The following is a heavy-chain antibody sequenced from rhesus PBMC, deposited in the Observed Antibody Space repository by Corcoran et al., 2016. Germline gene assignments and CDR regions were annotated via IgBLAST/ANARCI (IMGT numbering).Heavy chain of an antibody. CDR1: GYSISSGYG. CDR3: ARDKTGVIIKGYYFDY. J-gene: IGHJ4*01. D-gene: IGHD3-22*01. CDR2: IGGRTGST. V-gene: IGHV4-127*01. Sequence: QVQLQESGPGLVKPSETLALTCAVSGYSISSGYGWSWIRQPPGKGLEWIGYIGGRTGSTNNNPSLKSRVTISKDTSKNRFSLKLSSVTAADTAVYYCARDKTGVIIKGYYFDYWGQGVLVTVSS.